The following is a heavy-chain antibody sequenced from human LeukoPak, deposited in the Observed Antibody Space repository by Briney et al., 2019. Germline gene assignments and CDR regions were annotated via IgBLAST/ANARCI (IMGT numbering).Heavy chain of an antibody. CDR2: ISAYNGNT. CDR3: ARISPMTTFPKYYYYMDV. D-gene: IGHD3-16*01. V-gene: IGHV1-18*01. Sequence: ASVKVSCKASGYTFTSYGISWVRQAPGQGLEWMGWISAYNGNTNYAQKLQGRATMTTDTSTSTAYMELRSLRSDDTAVYYCARISPMTTFPKYYYYMDVWGKGTTVTVSS. J-gene: IGHJ6*03. CDR1: GYTFTSYG.